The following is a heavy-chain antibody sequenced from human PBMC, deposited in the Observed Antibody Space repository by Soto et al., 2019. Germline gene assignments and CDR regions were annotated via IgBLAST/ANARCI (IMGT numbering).Heavy chain of an antibody. CDR3: ATSLTVTPPPGTYGMDV. CDR2: INPNSGGT. J-gene: IGHJ6*02. Sequence: ASVKVSCKASGYTFTGYYMHWVRQAPGQGLEWMGWINPNSGGTNYAQKFQGWVTMTRDTSISTAYMELSRLRSDDTAVYYCATSLTVTPPPGTYGMDVWGQGTTVTVSS. D-gene: IGHD4-4*01. V-gene: IGHV1-2*04. CDR1: GYTFTGYY.